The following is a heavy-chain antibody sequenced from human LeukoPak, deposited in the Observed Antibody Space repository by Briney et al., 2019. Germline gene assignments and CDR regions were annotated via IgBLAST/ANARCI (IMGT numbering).Heavy chain of an antibody. CDR3: AKSDYYESSGYYYGSDY. CDR1: GFTFSSYA. CDR2: ISGSGGNT. J-gene: IGHJ4*02. Sequence: GGSLRLSCAASGFTFSSYAMTWVRQAPGKGLEWVSGISGSGGNTYYADSVKGRFTISRDNSKNTLYVKMNSLRAEDTAVYYCAKSDYYESSGYYYGSDYWGQGTLVTVSS. V-gene: IGHV3-23*01. D-gene: IGHD3-22*01.